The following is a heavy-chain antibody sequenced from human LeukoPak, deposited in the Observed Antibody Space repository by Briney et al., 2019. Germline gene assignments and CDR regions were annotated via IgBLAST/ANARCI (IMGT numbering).Heavy chain of an antibody. CDR1: GFTFGSFA. V-gene: IGHV3-74*01. D-gene: IGHD3-10*01. Sequence: GGSLRLSCVASGFTFGSFAMTWVRQAPGKGLVWVSRIHKDGSNTDHADSVKGRFTISRDNAKNTLYLQMNSLRAEDTAVYYCARERMGSGNWYLDLWGRGTRVTVSS. J-gene: IGHJ2*01. CDR2: IHKDGSNT. CDR3: ARERMGSGNWYLDL.